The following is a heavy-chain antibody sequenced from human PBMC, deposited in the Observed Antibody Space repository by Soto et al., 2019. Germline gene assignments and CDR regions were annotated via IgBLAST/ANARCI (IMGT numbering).Heavy chain of an antibody. CDR3: AKDPGTTHYYYYGMDV. V-gene: IGHV3-23*01. CDR2: ISGSGGST. J-gene: IGHJ6*02. Sequence: LKISCAASGFTFSSYAMSWVRQAPGKGLEWVSAISGSGGSTYCADSVKGRFTISRDNSKNTLYLQMNSLRAEDTAVYYCAKDPGTTHYYYYGMDVWGQGTTVTVSS. D-gene: IGHD1-7*01. CDR1: GFTFSSYA.